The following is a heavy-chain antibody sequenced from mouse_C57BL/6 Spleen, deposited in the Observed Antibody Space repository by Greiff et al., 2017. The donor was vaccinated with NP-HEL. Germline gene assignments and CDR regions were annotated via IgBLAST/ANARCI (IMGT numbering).Heavy chain of an antibody. V-gene: IGHV5-16*01. J-gene: IGHJ2*01. CDR1: GFTFSDYY. D-gene: IGHD2-4*01. Sequence: EVKVVESEGGLVQPGSSMKLSCTASGFTFSDYYMAWVRQVPEKGLEWVANINYDGSSTYYLDSLKSRFIISRDNAKNILYLQMSSLKSEDTATYYCARVGLRRGGAFDYWGQGTTLTVSS. CDR3: ARVGLRRGGAFDY. CDR2: INYDGSST.